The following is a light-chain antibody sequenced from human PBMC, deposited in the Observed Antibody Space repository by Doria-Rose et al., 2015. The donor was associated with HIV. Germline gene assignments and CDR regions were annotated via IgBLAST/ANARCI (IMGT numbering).Light chain of an antibody. CDR1: QSFSSTY. CDR2: DGS. V-gene: IGKV3-20*01. J-gene: IGKJ1*01. CDR3: HQYGTSWT. Sequence: QSPGTLSLSPGERATLSCRASQSFSSTYLAWYQQKPGQAPSLLIYDGSTRATGIPDRFSASGSGTDFTLTINRLEPEDFALYYCHQYGTSWTFGQGTKVE.